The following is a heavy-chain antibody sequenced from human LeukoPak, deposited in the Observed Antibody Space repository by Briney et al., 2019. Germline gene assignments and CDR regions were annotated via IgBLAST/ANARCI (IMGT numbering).Heavy chain of an antibody. CDR2: IYPGDSDT. Sequence: GESLKISCKGSGYSFTSYWIGWVRQMPGKGLEWMGIIYPGDSDTRYSPSFRGQVTISADKSISTAYLQWSSLKASDTAMYYCAIGYCSGGSCFDAFDIWGQGTMVTVSS. V-gene: IGHV5-51*01. CDR3: AIGYCSGGSCFDAFDI. CDR1: GYSFTSYW. D-gene: IGHD2-15*01. J-gene: IGHJ3*02.